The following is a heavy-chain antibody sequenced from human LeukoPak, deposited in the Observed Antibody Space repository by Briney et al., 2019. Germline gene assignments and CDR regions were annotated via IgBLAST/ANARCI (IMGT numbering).Heavy chain of an antibody. CDR2: INPGGGST. Sequence: GASVKASCKASGYTFTSYYMQWARQAPGQGLEWMGIINPGGGSTSYAQTTKGRVTMTRDTSTSTVYMELSSLRSEDTAVYYCARVNHSPLGDYSNLNRGYYYMDVWGKGTTVTVSS. CDR1: GYTFTSYY. J-gene: IGHJ6*03. CDR3: ARVNHSPLGDYSNLNRGYYYMDV. D-gene: IGHD4-11*01. V-gene: IGHV1-46*01.